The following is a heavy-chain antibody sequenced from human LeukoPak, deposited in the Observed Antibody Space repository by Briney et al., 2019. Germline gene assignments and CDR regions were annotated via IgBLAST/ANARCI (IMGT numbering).Heavy chain of an antibody. Sequence: PGGSLRLSCAASGFTFSSYAMSWVRQAPGKGLEWVSAISGSGGSTYYADSVKGRFAISRDNSKNTLCLQMNSLRAEDTAVYYCASERSAAYGGNSADFDYWGQGTLVTVSS. CDR3: ASERSAAYGGNSADFDY. D-gene: IGHD4-23*01. CDR2: ISGSGGST. V-gene: IGHV3-23*01. J-gene: IGHJ4*02. CDR1: GFTFSSYA.